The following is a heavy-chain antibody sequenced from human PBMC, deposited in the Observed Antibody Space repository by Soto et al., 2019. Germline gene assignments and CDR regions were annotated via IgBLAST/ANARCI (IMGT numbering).Heavy chain of an antibody. D-gene: IGHD5-12*01. CDR1: GYTFTSYY. CDR3: ARDALRGAPVATIGGGHDY. CDR2: INPSGGST. Sequence: ASVKVSCKASGYTFTSYYMHWVRQAPGQGLEWMGIINPSGGSTSYAQKFQGRVTMTRDTSTSTVYMELSSLRSEDTAVYYCARDALRGAPVATIGGGHDYWGQGTLVTVSS. J-gene: IGHJ4*02. V-gene: IGHV1-46*03.